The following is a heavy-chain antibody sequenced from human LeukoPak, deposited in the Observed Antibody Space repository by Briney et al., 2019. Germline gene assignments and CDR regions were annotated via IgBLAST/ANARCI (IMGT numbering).Heavy chain of an antibody. CDR3: ARHGDYLIDY. V-gene: IGHV4-30-4*01. CDR1: GGSISSGDYY. CDR2: IYYSGST. J-gene: IGHJ4*02. Sequence: PSETLSLTCTVSGGSISSGDYYWSWIRQPPGKGLEWIGYIYYSGSTCYNPSLKSRVTISVDTSRNQFSLKLSSVTAADTAVYYCARHGDYLIDYWGQGTLVTVSS. D-gene: IGHD4-17*01.